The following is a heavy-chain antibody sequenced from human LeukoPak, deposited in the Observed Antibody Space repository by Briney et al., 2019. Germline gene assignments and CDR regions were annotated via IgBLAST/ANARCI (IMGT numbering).Heavy chain of an antibody. D-gene: IGHD3-22*01. CDR3: ARGVLGGSGSYYFDY. J-gene: IGHJ4*02. Sequence: ASETLSLTCAVYGGSFSGYYWSWIRQPPGKGLEWSGEINHSGSTNYNPSLKSRVTISVDTSKNQFSLKLSSVTAADTAVYYCARGVLGGSGSYYFDYWGQGTLVTVSS. CDR1: GGSFSGYY. V-gene: IGHV4-34*01. CDR2: INHSGST.